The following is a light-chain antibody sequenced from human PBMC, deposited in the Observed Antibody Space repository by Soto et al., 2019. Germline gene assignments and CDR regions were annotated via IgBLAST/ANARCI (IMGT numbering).Light chain of an antibody. Sequence: QSALTQPASVSGSPGQSITISCTGTRSDIGSYNFVSWYQQHPGKAPKLMIYDVSIRPSGVSHRFSGSKSGNTASLTISGLPAEEEADYYCRSDAGSSTLVVFGGGTKVTVL. CDR3: RSDAGSSTLVV. J-gene: IGLJ2*01. CDR2: DVS. V-gene: IGLV2-14*01. CDR1: RSDIGSYNF.